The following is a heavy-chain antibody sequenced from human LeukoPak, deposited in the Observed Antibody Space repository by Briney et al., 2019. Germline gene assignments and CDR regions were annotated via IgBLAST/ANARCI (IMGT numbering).Heavy chain of an antibody. CDR2: INHSGST. V-gene: IGHV4-34*01. Sequence: SETLSLTCAVYGGSFSGYYWSWIRQPPGKGLEWIGEINHSGSTNYNPSLKSRVTISVDTSKNQFSLKLSSVTAADTAVYYCARDDLGYYGMDVWGQGTTVTVSS. CDR1: GGSFSGYY. J-gene: IGHJ6*02. D-gene: IGHD3-16*01. CDR3: ARDDLGYYGMDV.